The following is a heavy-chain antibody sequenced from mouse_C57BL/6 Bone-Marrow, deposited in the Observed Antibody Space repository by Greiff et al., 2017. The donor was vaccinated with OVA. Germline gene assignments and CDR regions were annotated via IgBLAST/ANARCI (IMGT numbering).Heavy chain of an antibody. V-gene: IGHV1-69*01. CDR2: IDPSDSYT. J-gene: IGHJ3*01. Sequence: QVHVKQPGAELVMPGASVKLSCKASGYTFTSYWMHWVKQRPGQGLEWIGEIDPSDSYTNYNQKCKGKSTLTVDKSSSTAYMQLSSLTSEDSAVYYCARGAGTWFAYWGQGTLVTVSA. CDR3: ARGAGTWFAY. D-gene: IGHD3-3*01. CDR1: GYTFTSYW.